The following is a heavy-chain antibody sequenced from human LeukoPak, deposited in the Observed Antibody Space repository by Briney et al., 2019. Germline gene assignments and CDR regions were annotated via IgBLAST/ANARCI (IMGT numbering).Heavy chain of an antibody. CDR3: ARPLGYCSGGSCYFNWFDP. CDR1: GGSISSSSYY. Sequence: SETLSLTCTVSGGSISSSSYYWGWIRQPPGKGLEWFGSIYYSGSTYYNPSLKSRVTISVDTSKNQFSLKLSSVTAADTAVYYCARPLGYCSGGSCYFNWFDPWGQGTLVTVSS. CDR2: IYYSGST. J-gene: IGHJ5*02. V-gene: IGHV4-39*01. D-gene: IGHD2-15*01.